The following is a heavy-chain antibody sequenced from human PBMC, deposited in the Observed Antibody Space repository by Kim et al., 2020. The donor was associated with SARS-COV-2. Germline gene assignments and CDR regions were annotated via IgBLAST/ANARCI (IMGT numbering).Heavy chain of an antibody. D-gene: IGHD2-15*01. V-gene: IGHV4-59*01. Sequence: NYNPSLKSRVTISVDTSKNQFSLRLSSVTAADTAVYYCARFRPADMAFDIWGQGTMVTVSS. J-gene: IGHJ3*02. CDR3: ARFRPADMAFDI.